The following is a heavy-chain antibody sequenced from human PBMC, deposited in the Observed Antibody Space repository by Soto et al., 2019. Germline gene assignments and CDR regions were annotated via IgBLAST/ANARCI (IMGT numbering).Heavy chain of an antibody. CDR1: GYTFTSYG. J-gene: IGHJ4*02. D-gene: IGHD3-10*01. CDR3: ARDMGFGLSDY. CDR2: INAGNGNT. V-gene: IGHV1-18*01. Sequence: ASVKVSCKASGYTFTSYGISWVRQAPGQGLEWMGWINAGNGNTKYSQKLQGRVTITRDTSASTAYMELSSLRSEDTAVYYCARDMGFGLSDYWGQGTLVTVSS.